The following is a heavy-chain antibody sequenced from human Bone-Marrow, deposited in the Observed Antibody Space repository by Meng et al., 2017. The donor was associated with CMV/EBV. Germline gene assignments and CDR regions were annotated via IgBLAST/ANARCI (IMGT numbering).Heavy chain of an antibody. CDR3: ARDMGSSGYYGNNWFDP. CDR1: CGSISSGDYY. D-gene: IGHD3-22*01. CDR2: IYYSGST. J-gene: IGHJ5*02. Sequence: QGPLQESGPRLVKPSQTLSLTCTVSCGSISSGDYYWSWIRQPPGKGLEWIGYIYYSGSTYYNPSLKSRVTISVDTSKNQFSLKLSSVTAADTAVYYCARDMGSSGYYGNNWFDPWGQGTLVTVSS. V-gene: IGHV4-30-4*08.